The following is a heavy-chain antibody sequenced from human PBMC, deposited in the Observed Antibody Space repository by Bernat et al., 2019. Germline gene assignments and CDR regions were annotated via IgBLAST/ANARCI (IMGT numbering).Heavy chain of an antibody. CDR3: ARDHQRDGDFYFDY. CDR2: ISYDGSNK. V-gene: IGHV3-30-3*01. J-gene: IGHJ4*02. CDR1: GFTFSSYA. D-gene: IGHD4-17*01. Sequence: QVQLVESGGGVVQPGRSLRLSCAASGFTFSSYAMHWVRQAPGKGLEWVAVISYDGSNKYYADSVKGRFTISRDNSKNTLYLQMNSLRAEDTAVYYCARDHQRDGDFYFDYWGQGTLVTVSS.